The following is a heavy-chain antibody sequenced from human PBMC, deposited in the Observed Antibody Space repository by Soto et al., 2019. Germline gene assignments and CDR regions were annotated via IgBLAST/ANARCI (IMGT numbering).Heavy chain of an antibody. CDR1: GFTFDDYA. CDR2: INWNSGSI. V-gene: IGHV3-9*01. J-gene: IGHJ4*02. CDR3: AKALSGYTYGPFDY. D-gene: IGHD5-18*01. Sequence: PGGSLRLSCAAAGFTFDDYAMHWVRQAPGKGLEWVSGINWNSGSIGYADSVKGRFTISRDKAKNSLYLQMNSLRTEDTALYYCAKALSGYTYGPFDYWGQGTLVTVSS.